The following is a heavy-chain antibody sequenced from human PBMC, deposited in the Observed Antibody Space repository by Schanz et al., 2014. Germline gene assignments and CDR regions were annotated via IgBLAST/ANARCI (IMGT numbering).Heavy chain of an antibody. Sequence: EVQLLESGGGLVQPGGSLRLSCATSGFTLNNAWMNWVRQAPGKGLQWVARIKSKTDGGTRDYAAPVKGRFTISTDDSKNAGNLKRNSRKPEDWAVYYWTADLWFGAVWGVWWGQGTLVTVSS. V-gene: IGHV3-15*01. CDR1: GFTLNNAW. D-gene: IGHD3-10*01. CDR3: TADLWFGAVWGVW. J-gene: IGHJ4*02. CDR2: IKSKTDGGTR.